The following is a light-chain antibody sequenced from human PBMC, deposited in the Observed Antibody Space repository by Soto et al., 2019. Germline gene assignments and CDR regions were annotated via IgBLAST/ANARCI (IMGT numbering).Light chain of an antibody. V-gene: IGKV1-5*01. CDR2: DAS. Sequence: DIQMTQSPSIVSASVGDRVTITCRASKSISRWSAWYQHKPGKAPKLLIYDASTKKRETPSRFSGSGSGTEFNLTIRSLQADDFATYYCQHEMFGQGTKVE. CDR3: QHEM. CDR1: KSISRW. J-gene: IGKJ1*01.